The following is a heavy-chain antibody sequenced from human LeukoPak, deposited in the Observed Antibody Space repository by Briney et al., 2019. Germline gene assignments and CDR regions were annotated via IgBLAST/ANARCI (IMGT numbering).Heavy chain of an antibody. J-gene: IGHJ4*02. CDR2: IYYSGST. V-gene: IGHV4-39*07. Sequence: KASETLSLTCTVSGDSTSSDRYYGGWVRQPPGKGLEWIGNIYYSGSTYYNPSLKSRVTMSVDTSKNQFSLKLSSVTAADTAVYYCARARGYSYGSRYFDYWGQGTLVTVSS. D-gene: IGHD5-18*01. CDR3: ARARGYSYGSRYFDY. CDR1: GDSTSSDRYY.